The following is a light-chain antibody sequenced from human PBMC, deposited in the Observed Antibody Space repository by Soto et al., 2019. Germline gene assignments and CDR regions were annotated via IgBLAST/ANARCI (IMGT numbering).Light chain of an antibody. V-gene: IGLV2-8*01. CDR3: SSYAGSNKGV. Sequence: QSALTQPPSASGSPGQSVTISCTGTSSDVGGYNYVSWYQQHPGKAPKLMIYEVSQRPSGVPDRFSGSKSGNTASLTVSGLQAEDDAYYYCSSYAGSNKGVFGGGTKLTVL. CDR1: SSDVGGYNY. J-gene: IGLJ2*01. CDR2: EVS.